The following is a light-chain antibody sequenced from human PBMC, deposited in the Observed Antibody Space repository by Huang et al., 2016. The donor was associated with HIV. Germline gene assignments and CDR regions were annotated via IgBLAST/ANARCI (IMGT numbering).Light chain of an antibody. V-gene: IGKV3-15*01. Sequence: DMVMTQSPGTLSVSPGERATLSCRASQSVKKNLDWYQQKPGQAPRLLISGVSTRDTGVPARFRGNGSETEFTLTITSVQSEDSAVYYCQQYNNWPPYDFGQGTKLEIK. CDR3: QQYNNWPPYD. CDR2: GVS. CDR1: QSVKKN. J-gene: IGKJ2*01.